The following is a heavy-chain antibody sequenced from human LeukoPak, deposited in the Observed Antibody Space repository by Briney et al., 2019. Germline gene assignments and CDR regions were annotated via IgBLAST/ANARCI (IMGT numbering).Heavy chain of an antibody. CDR2: LYSGGST. V-gene: IGHV3-66*02. CDR1: GFTVSSNY. D-gene: IGHD2-2*01. Sequence: GGSLRLSCVVSGFTVSSNYMNWVRQAPGKGLEWVSVLYSGGSTHYADSVKGRFTISRDNSKNTLYLQMNSLRAEDTAVYYCAKDHYCSSTSCYPEDAFDIWGQGTMVTVSS. CDR3: AKDHYCSSTSCYPEDAFDI. J-gene: IGHJ3*02.